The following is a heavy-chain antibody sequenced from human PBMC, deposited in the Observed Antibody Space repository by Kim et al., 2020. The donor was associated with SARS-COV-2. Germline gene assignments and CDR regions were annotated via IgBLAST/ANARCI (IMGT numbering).Heavy chain of an antibody. J-gene: IGHJ6*02. V-gene: IGHV3-33*01. CDR3: ARYLLVGATAYCMDG. D-gene: IGHD1-26*01. CDR1: GFTFSSYG. CDR2: IWYDGSNK. Sequence: GGSLRLSCAASGFTFSSYGMHWVRQAPGKGLEWVAVIWYDGSNKYYADSVKGRFTISRDNSKNTLYLQMNSLRAEDTAVYYCARYLLVGATAYCMDGWGQGTTVTVSS.